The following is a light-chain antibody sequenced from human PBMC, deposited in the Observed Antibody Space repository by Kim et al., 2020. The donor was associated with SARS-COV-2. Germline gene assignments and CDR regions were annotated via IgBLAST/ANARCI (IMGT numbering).Light chain of an antibody. CDR1: QSIGSN. V-gene: IGKV3-15*01. CDR2: DAS. CDR3: QQYHNWPRT. Sequence: EIVMTQSPATLSVSPGDRATLSCRASQSIGSNLAWYQHKPGQAPRLLIYDASTRATGVPARFSGSGSGTDYTLTISSLQSEDFALYYCQQYHNWPRTFGQGTKVDIK. J-gene: IGKJ1*01.